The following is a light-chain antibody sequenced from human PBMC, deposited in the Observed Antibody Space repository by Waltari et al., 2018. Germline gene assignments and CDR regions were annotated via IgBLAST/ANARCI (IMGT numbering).Light chain of an antibody. J-gene: IGLJ2*01. Sequence: QSVLTQPPSVSGAPGQRVSISCTGSGSNLGASYDVHWYQQHPGKAPKLLIYGTSTRPPGVPDRFFGSQSGTSASLAITALQAEDEAEYYCQSYDTSLSVVFGGGTKLTVL. V-gene: IGLV1-40*01. CDR2: GTS. CDR3: QSYDTSLSVV. CDR1: GSNLGASYD.